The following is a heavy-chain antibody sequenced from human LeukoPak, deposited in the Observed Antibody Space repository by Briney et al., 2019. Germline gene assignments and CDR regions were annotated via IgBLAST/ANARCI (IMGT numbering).Heavy chain of an antibody. V-gene: IGHV1-46*01. CDR1: GYTFTSYY. CDR2: INPSGGST. J-gene: IGHJ3*02. D-gene: IGHD3-10*01. Sequence: GASVKVSCKASGYTFTSYYMHWVRQAPGQGLEWMGIINPSGGSTSYAQKFQGRVTMTRDTSTSTVYMELSSLRSEDTAVYYCARGGGVTMVQGVIGLDAFDIWGQGTMVTVSS. CDR3: ARGGGVTMVQGVIGLDAFDI.